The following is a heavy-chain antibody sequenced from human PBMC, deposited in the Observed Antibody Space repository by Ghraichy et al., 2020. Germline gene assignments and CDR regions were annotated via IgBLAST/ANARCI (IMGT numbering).Heavy chain of an antibody. D-gene: IGHD4-23*01. CDR2: ITSSGSFR. CDR3: ARGSTVVRFYYYDGMDV. V-gene: IGHV3-48*02. Sequence: GGYLRLSCVGSGFTFSSYSMNWVRQSPGKRLEWVSYITSSGSFRSYADSVKGRFTISRDNAQNSLSLQINSLTDEDTAVYYCARGSTVVRFYYYDGMDVWGQGTTVTVS. CDR1: GFTFSSYS. J-gene: IGHJ6*02.